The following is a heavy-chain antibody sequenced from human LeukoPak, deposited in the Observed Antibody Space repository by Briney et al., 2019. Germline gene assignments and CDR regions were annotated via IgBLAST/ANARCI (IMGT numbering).Heavy chain of an antibody. Sequence: GASVKVSFKSSGGTFSNYAISWVRQAPGQGLEWMGRIIPILGIANYAQKFQGRVTMTSDTSTSTAYMELRSLRSDDTAVYYCARDRGIAEADSFDPWGQGTLVTVSS. CDR1: GGTFSNYA. CDR3: ARDRGIAEADSFDP. D-gene: IGHD6-13*01. V-gene: IGHV1-69*04. CDR2: IIPILGIA. J-gene: IGHJ5*02.